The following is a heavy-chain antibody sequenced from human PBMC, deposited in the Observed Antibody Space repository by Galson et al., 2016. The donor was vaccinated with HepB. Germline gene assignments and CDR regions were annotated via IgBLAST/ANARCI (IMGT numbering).Heavy chain of an antibody. CDR2: IYSGGST. J-gene: IGHJ3*02. Sequence: SLRLSCAASGFSVSSNSTNWVRQAPGKGLEWVSVIYSGGSTYSADSVKGRLTISSDNSKNTVYPQMNSLRVEDTAVYYCAWSGHYFDAFDIWGQGAMVTVSS. CDR3: AWSGHYFDAFDI. D-gene: IGHD3-3*01. CDR1: GFSVSSNS. V-gene: IGHV3-53*01.